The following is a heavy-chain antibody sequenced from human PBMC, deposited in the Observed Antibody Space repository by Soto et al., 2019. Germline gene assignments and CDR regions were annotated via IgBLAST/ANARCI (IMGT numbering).Heavy chain of an antibody. Sequence: QVQLVQSGAEVKRPGSSVKVSCEASGGTFSSLGFTWVRQAPGQGLEWMGGIIPISGRTTFAPKFLGRVTITTDESTRTTDMELTALTSDDTAIYYCATRGTQGRWLECADYWGQGTLVTVSS. CDR1: GGTFSSLG. V-gene: IGHV1-69*01. CDR3: ATRGTQGRWLECADY. CDR2: IIPISGRT. J-gene: IGHJ4*02. D-gene: IGHD5-12*01.